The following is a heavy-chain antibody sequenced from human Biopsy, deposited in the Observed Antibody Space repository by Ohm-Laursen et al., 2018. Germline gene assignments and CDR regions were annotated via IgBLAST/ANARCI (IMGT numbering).Heavy chain of an antibody. D-gene: IGHD2/OR15-2a*01. CDR2: RIPYFNTI. J-gene: IGHJ3*01. CDR3: VGGQRGPPIGVTVPGDAFDL. V-gene: IGHV1-69*06. CDR1: GVTFDTYA. Sequence: GASVKVSCKASGVTFDTYAFGWVRQAPGQGLEWMGGRIPYFNTIYYAPNFQDRAVITADRSARTTDMQLSGLRPDDTAVYYCVGGQRGPPIGVTVPGDAFDLWGPGTMVTVSP.